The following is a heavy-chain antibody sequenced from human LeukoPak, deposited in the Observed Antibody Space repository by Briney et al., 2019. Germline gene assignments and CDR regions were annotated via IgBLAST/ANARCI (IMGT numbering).Heavy chain of an antibody. CDR3: ARQGTGGSYFDY. Sequence: EASVKVSCKASGGTFSSYAISWVRQAPGQGLEWVGGIIPIFGTANYAQKFQGRVTITTDESTSTAYMELSSLRSEDTAVYYCARQGTGGSYFDYWGQGTLVTVSS. CDR1: GGTFSSYA. V-gene: IGHV1-69*05. CDR2: IIPIFGTA. D-gene: IGHD2-8*02. J-gene: IGHJ4*02.